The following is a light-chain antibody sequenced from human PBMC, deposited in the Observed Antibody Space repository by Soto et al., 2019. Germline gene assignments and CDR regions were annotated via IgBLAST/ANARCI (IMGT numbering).Light chain of an antibody. CDR2: SAS. CDR1: QDISSR. V-gene: IGKV3-20*01. Sequence: EIVLTQSPGTLSLSPGXRATLSCRASQDISSRLVWYQQKPGQAPRLLIYSASSRATGIPDRFSGSGSGTDFTLTISRLEPEDFAVYYCQQYSSSPWTFGQGTKVDIK. CDR3: QQYSSSPWT. J-gene: IGKJ1*01.